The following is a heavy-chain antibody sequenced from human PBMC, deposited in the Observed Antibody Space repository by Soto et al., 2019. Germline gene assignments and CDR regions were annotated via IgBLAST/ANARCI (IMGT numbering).Heavy chain of an antibody. V-gene: IGHV3-74*01. D-gene: IGHD5-12*01. J-gene: IGHJ4*02. CDR2: INNDGSST. CDR3: ARGALGTTLDY. CDR1: GFTFSSYW. Sequence: PAGSLRLSCAASGFTFSSYWMHWVRQAPGKGLVWVSYINNDGSSTTYVDSVKGRFTISRDNAKNTLYLQMNSLRAEDTAVYYCARGALGTTLDYWGQGTLVTVSS.